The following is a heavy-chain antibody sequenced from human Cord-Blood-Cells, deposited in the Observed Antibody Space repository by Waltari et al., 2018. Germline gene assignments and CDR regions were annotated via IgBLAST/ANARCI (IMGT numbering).Heavy chain of an antibody. CDR2: INHSGST. V-gene: IGHV4-34*01. D-gene: IGHD6-6*01. J-gene: IGHJ4*02. CDR1: GGSFSAYS. CDR3: ARDRGSSSSSYYFDY. Sequence: QVQLQQWGAGLLKPSETLSLPCAAYGGSFSAYSSSCIRQPPGKGLEWIGEINHSGSTNYNPSLKSRVTISVDTSKNQFSLKLSSVTAADTAVYYCARDRGSSSSSYYFDYWGQGTLVTVSS.